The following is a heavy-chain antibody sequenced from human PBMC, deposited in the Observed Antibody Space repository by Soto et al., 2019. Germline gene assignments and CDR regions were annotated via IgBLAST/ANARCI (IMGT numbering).Heavy chain of an antibody. V-gene: IGHV4-59*01. Sequence: SETLSLTCTVSGGSISSYYWSWIRQPPGKGLEWIGYIYYSGSTNYNPSLKSRVTISVDTSKNQFSLKLSSVTAADTAVYYCARLSSGEYSSSRYVSFRPDYYYGMDVWGQGTTVTVSS. CDR1: GGSISSYY. J-gene: IGHJ6*02. CDR2: IYYSGST. D-gene: IGHD6-13*01. CDR3: ARLSSGEYSSSRYVSFRPDYYYGMDV.